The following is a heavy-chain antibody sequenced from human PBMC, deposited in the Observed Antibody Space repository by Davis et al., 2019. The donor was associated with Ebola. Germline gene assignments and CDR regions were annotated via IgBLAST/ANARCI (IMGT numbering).Heavy chain of an antibody. CDR1: GFTFSNYG. Sequence: GESLKISCAASGFTFSNYGMHWVSQAPGKGLEWVAALSYDGSNKYYADSVKGRFTISRDNSKNTLYLQMNSLKAEDTAVYYCARAKPYSYGFDYWGQGTLVTVSS. CDR2: LSYDGSNK. V-gene: IGHV3-30*03. D-gene: IGHD5-18*01. J-gene: IGHJ4*02. CDR3: ARAKPYSYGFDY.